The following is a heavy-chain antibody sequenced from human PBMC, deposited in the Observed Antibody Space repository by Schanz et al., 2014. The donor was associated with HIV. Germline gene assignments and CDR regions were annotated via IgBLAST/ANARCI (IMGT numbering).Heavy chain of an antibody. D-gene: IGHD6-6*01. CDR1: GGTFRSFA. J-gene: IGHJ3*02. CDR3: ARGLGDSSSSEPFDI. CDR2: MIPILDAP. Sequence: QVRLAQSGTEVKKPGSSVKVSCKPSGGTFRSFAISWVRQAPGQGLEWMGGMIPILDAPNYAQKFQGRVFITADESTSTVNMELSSLRSGDTAVYYCARGLGDSSSSEPFDIWGQGTKVTVSS. V-gene: IGHV1-69*01.